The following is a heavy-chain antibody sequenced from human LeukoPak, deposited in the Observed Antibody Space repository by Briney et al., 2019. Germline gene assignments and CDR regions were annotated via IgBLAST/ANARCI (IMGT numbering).Heavy chain of an antibody. V-gene: IGHV3-23*01. Sequence: GGSLRLSCAASGFTFNSYGMSWVRQAPGKGLEWVSTIRASGDRTYYAESVKGRFTMSGDKSKNTLYLQMSNLRAEDTAVYHCAVLAVPAVGYWGQGTLVIVSS. CDR3: AVLAVPAVGY. D-gene: IGHD2-15*01. J-gene: IGHJ4*02. CDR1: GFTFNSYG. CDR2: IRASGDRT.